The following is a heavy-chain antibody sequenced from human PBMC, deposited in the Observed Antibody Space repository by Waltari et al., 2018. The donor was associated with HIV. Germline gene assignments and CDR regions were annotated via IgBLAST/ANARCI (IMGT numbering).Heavy chain of an antibody. CDR1: GFLCRNAW. D-gene: IGHD1-1*01. V-gene: IGHV3-15*01. CDR3: VTDWNGY. J-gene: IGHJ4*02. CDR2: IKSKTDGGTT. Sequence: EVQLVESGGRLVKPGGSVRLSCAPSGFLCRNAWLTWVRQAPGKGLEWVGRIKSKTDGGTTDYAAPVKGRFTISRDDSKNTLYLQMNSLKTEDTAVYYCVTDWNGYWGQGTLVTVSS.